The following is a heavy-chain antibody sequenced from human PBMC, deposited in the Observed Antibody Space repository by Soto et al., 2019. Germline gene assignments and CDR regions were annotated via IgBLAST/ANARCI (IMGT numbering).Heavy chain of an antibody. D-gene: IGHD6-13*01. CDR2: IYYSGST. J-gene: IGHJ4*02. Sequence: QVQLQESGPGLVKPSETLSLTCTVSGGSISSYYWSWIRQPPGKGLEWIGYIYYSGSTNYNPSLKSRVTISVDTSKNQFSLKLSSVTAADTAVYYCARQQQLVYFYYWGQGTLVTVSS. CDR3: ARQQQLVYFYY. V-gene: IGHV4-59*01. CDR1: GGSISSYY.